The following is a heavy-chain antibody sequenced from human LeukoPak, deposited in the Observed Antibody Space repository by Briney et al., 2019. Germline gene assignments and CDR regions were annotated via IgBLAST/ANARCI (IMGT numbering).Heavy chain of an antibody. CDR2: ISSSGSTI. Sequence: KPGGSLRLSCAASGFTFSDYYMSRIRQAPGKGLEWVSYISSSGSTIYYADSVKGRFTISRDNAKNSLYLQMNSLRAEDTAVYYCARDGAPESALYYDSSGYDDAFDIWGQGTMVTVSS. V-gene: IGHV3-11*04. CDR1: GFTFSDYY. D-gene: IGHD3-22*01. J-gene: IGHJ3*02. CDR3: ARDGAPESALYYDSSGYDDAFDI.